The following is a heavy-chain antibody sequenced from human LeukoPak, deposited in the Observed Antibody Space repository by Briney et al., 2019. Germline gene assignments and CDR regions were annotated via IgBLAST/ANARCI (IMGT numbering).Heavy chain of an antibody. CDR1: GFTFSSYW. D-gene: IGHD3-22*01. CDR3: GSWNLGGGYYYDTGHY. J-gene: IGHJ4*02. V-gene: IGHV3-7*01. CDR2: IKQDGNEK. Sequence: GGSLRLSCAASGFTFSSYWMSWVRQAPGKGLEWVANIKQDGNEKSYVDSVKGRFTISRDNAKNSLYLQMNSLRAEDTAVHYCGSWNLGGGYYYDTGHYWGQGTPVTVSS.